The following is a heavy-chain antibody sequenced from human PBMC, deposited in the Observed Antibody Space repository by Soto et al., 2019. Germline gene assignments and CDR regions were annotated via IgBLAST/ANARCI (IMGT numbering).Heavy chain of an antibody. V-gene: IGHV3-15*07. CDR3: TTDSYSTMVVVRFDY. Sequence: LRLSCAASGLTMSTAWINWLRQPTGQRLEWVGRIKSKTDGGTTDFPAPGKGRFAISSDDSNNTVHLQMNSLKAEDTDICYCTTDSYSTMVVVRFDYCGHGTLVTVAS. J-gene: IGHJ4*01. CDR2: IKSKTDGGTT. CDR1: GLTMSTAW. D-gene: IGHD3-22*01.